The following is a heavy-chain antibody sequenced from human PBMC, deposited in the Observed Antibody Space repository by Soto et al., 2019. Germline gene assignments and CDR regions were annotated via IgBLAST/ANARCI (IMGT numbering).Heavy chain of an antibody. CDR2: IYHSGST. Sequence: QLQLQESGSGLVKPSQTLSLTCAVSGGSISSGGYSCNWIRQPPGKGLEWIGYIYHSGSTYYNPSLKRRVNISVDRSKTQLSLKLSSVTAADTAVYYCARGMTTVTTFDYWGQGTLVTVSS. CDR3: ARGMTTVTTFDY. D-gene: IGHD4-17*01. CDR1: GGSISSGGYS. J-gene: IGHJ4*02. V-gene: IGHV4-30-2*01.